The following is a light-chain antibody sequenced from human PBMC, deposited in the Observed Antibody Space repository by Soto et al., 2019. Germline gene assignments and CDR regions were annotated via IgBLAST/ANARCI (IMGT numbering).Light chain of an antibody. V-gene: IGLV1-40*01. CDR2: GNN. J-gene: IGLJ1*01. CDR1: SSNIGAGYD. Sequence: QSVLTQPPSVSGAPGQRVIISCTGSSSNIGAGYDVHWYQQLPGTTPKLLIYGNNNRPSGVPERFSGSKSGTSASLAITGLQAEDEADYYCQSYDSSLSGPYVFGAGTKATVL. CDR3: QSYDSSLSGPYV.